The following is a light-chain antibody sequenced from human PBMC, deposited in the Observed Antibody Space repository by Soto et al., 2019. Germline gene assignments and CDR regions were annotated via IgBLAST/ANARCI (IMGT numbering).Light chain of an antibody. J-gene: IGLJ2*01. CDR2: DVS. Sequence: QSALTQPASVSGSPGQSITISCTGTSSDVGGYNLVSWYQQHPGKAPKLMIYDVSNRPSGVSNRFSGSKSGNTASLTISGLQAEDEADYYCCSYAGSSTSVVFGGGTKVTVL. V-gene: IGLV2-23*02. CDR1: SSDVGGYNL. CDR3: CSYAGSSTSVV.